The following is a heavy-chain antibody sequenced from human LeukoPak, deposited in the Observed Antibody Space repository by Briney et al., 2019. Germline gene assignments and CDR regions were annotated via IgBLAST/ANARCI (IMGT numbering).Heavy chain of an antibody. CDR2: INHSGST. V-gene: IGHV4-34*01. Sequence: SETLSLTCAVYGGSFSGYYWSWIRQPPGKGLEWIGEINHSGSTNYNPSLKSRVTISVDTSKNQFSLKLSSVTAADTAAYYCARGFDSSSWYIPHWFDPWGQGTLVTVSS. CDR1: GGSFSGYY. J-gene: IGHJ5*02. CDR3: ARGFDSSSWYIPHWFDP. D-gene: IGHD6-13*01.